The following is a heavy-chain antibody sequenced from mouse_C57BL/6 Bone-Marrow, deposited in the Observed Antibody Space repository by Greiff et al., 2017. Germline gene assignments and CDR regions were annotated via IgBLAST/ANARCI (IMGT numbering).Heavy chain of an antibody. V-gene: IGHV14-2*01. Sequence: EVQLQQSGAELVKPGASVKLSCTASGFNINDYYMHWVKQRTEQGLEWIGRIDPEDGETKYAPKFQGKATITTDTSSNTAYLQLSRLTSEDTAVYYCARESQAYYSNYEDDYWGQGTTLTVSS. D-gene: IGHD2-5*01. CDR2: IDPEDGET. CDR3: ARESQAYYSNYEDDY. J-gene: IGHJ2*01. CDR1: GFNINDYY.